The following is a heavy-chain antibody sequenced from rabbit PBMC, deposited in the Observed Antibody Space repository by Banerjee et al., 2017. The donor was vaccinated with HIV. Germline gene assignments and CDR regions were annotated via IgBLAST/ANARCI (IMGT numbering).Heavy chain of an antibody. CDR1: VFSFSSSYY. V-gene: IGHV1S40*01. J-gene: IGHJ4*01. CDR3: TRWSNGYYTDTDGL. CDR2: IYGASNAA. Sequence: QSLEESGGGLVQPEGSLTLTCTAPVFSFSSSYYMCWVRQAPGKGLEWIACIYGASNAAYYASWAKGRFTISKTSSTTVTLQMTGLTAADTATYFCTRWSNGYYTDTDGLWGPGTLVTVS. D-gene: IGHD1-1*01.